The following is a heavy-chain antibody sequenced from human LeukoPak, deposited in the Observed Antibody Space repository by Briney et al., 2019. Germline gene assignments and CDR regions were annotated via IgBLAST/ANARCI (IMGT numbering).Heavy chain of an antibody. CDR1: GYTFTDYY. J-gene: IGHJ4*02. CDR3: ARASYYYDSSGYPGYYFDY. V-gene: IGHV1-2*02. Sequence: ASVKVSCKASGYTFTDYYMHWVRQAPGQGLEWMGWINPNSGGTNYAQKFQGRVTMTRDTSISTAYMGLSRLRSDDTAVYYCARASYYYDSSGYPGYYFDYWGQGTLVTVSS. D-gene: IGHD3-22*01. CDR2: INPNSGGT.